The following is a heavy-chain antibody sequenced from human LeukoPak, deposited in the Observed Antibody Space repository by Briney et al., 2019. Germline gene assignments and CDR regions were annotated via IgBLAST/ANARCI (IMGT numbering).Heavy chain of an antibody. CDR2: INHSGST. CDR3: ARGGDSGYDLDYFDY. CDR1: GGSFSGYY. V-gene: IGHV4-34*01. J-gene: IGHJ4*02. D-gene: IGHD5-12*01. Sequence: SETLSLTCAVYGGSFSGYYWSWIRQPPGKGLEWIGEINHSGSTNYNPSLKSRVTISVDTSKNQFSLKLSSVTAADTAVYYCARGGDSGYDLDYFDYWGQGTLVTVSS.